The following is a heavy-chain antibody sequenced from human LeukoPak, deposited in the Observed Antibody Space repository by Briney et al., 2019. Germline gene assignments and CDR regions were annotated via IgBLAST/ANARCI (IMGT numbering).Heavy chain of an antibody. Sequence: SETLSLTCSVSGGSISGHYWSWIRQPPGKGLEWIGYIYYSGTTNYNASLEGRVTILVDTSKNQFSLNLTSVTAADTAVYYCARVQSGSYYEFDFWGQGTLVTVSS. CDR2: IYYSGTT. CDR1: GGSISGHY. D-gene: IGHD1-26*01. CDR3: ARVQSGSYYEFDF. J-gene: IGHJ4*02. V-gene: IGHV4-59*11.